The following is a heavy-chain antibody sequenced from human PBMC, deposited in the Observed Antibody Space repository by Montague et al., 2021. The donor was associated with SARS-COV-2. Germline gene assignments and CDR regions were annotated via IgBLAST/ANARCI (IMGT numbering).Heavy chain of an antibody. CDR1: GFTVRSNY. CDR3: ARGGGYYSYGMDV. CDR2: IYSGGST. D-gene: IGHD2-15*01. Sequence: SLRLSCAASGFTVRSNYMSWVRQAPGKGLQWVSVIYSGGSTYSADSVTGRFTVSRDNSKNTLILQMNSLRAEDTAVYYCARGGGYYSYGMDVWGQGTTVTVPS. V-gene: IGHV3-53*01. J-gene: IGHJ6*02.